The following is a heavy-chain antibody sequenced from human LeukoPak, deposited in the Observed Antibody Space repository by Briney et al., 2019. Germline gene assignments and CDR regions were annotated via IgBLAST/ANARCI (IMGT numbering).Heavy chain of an antibody. J-gene: IGHJ4*02. Sequence: ASVKVSCKASGYTFTSYAMHWVRQAPGQRLEWMGWINAGNGNTKYSQKFQGRVTITRDTSASTAYMELSSLRPEDTAVYYCGRGFDPPTKYYYDSSGADYWGQGTLVTVSS. CDR1: GYTFTSYA. D-gene: IGHD3-22*01. CDR3: GRGFDPPTKYYYDSSGADY. V-gene: IGHV1-3*01. CDR2: INAGNGNT.